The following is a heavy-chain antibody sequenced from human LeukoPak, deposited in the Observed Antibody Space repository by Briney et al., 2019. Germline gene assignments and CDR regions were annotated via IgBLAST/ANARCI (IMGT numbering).Heavy chain of an antibody. J-gene: IGHJ3*02. D-gene: IGHD3-10*01. CDR3: ASYGDYYGSGSYPSDAFDI. Sequence: PGGSLRLSCAASGFTFSSYSMNWVRQAPGKGLEWVSSISSSSSYMYYADSVKGRFTISRDNAKNSLYLQMNSLRAEGTAVYYCASYGDYYGSGSYPSDAFDIWGQGTMVTVSS. CDR2: ISSSSSYM. V-gene: IGHV3-21*01. CDR1: GFTFSSYS.